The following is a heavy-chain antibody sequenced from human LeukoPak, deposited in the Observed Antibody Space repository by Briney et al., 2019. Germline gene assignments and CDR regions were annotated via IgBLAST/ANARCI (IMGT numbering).Heavy chain of an antibody. Sequence: GGSLRLSCAASGFTFSSYSMNWVRQAPGKGLEWVSSISSSSSYIYYADSVKGRFTISRDNAKNSLYLQMNSLRAEDTAVYYCARAPTVVTPVDYWGQGTLVTVS. CDR3: ARAPTVVTPVDY. J-gene: IGHJ4*02. D-gene: IGHD4-23*01. CDR1: GFTFSSYS. V-gene: IGHV3-21*01. CDR2: ISSSSSYI.